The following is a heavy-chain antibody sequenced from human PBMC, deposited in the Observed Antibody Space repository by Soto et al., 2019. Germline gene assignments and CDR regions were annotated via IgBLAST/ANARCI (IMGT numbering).Heavy chain of an antibody. CDR2: INTYNGNT. D-gene: IGHD6-19*01. J-gene: IGHJ5*02. V-gene: IGHV1-18*01. CDR1: GYTFSDYG. CDR3: ARLYSSGWYNWFDP. Sequence: GASVKVSCKTSGYTFSDYGVSWVRQAPGQGLEWMGWINTYNGNTNYAQKLQGRVTMTTDTSTSTAYMELRSLRSDDTAVYYCARLYSSGWYNWFDPWGQGTLVTVSS.